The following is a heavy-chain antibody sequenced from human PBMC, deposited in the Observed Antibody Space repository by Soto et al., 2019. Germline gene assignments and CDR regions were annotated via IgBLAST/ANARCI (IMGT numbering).Heavy chain of an antibody. CDR3: ARRYGSCFDY. CDR1: GASISSNN. V-gene: IGHV4-59*08. CDR2: IYYSRST. Sequence: QVQLQESGPGLVKPSETLSLTCTVSGASISSNNWSWFRRPPGKELEGFGYIYYSRSTNYNPSPMSRITVSVSTTKNSFSLKLSSVTAADAAVYYCARRYGSCFDYWGQGTLVTVSS. J-gene: IGHJ4*02. D-gene: IGHD5-18*01.